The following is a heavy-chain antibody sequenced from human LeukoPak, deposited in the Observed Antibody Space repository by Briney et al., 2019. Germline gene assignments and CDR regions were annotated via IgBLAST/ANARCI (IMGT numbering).Heavy chain of an antibody. J-gene: IGHJ6*02. CDR1: GFTFSSYW. Sequence: GGSLRLSCAASGFTFSSYWMSWVRQAPGKGLEWVSAISGSGVSTYYADSVKGRFTISRDNSKSTVSLQMNSLRADDTAIYYCAKGRPSCTTSNCYGTDVWGQGTTVTVSS. CDR3: AKGRPSCTTSNCYGTDV. V-gene: IGHV3-23*01. D-gene: IGHD2-8*01. CDR2: ISGSGVST.